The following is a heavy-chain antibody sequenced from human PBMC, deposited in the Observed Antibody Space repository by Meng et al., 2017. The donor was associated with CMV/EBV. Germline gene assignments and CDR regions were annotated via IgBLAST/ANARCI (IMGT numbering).Heavy chain of an antibody. D-gene: IGHD3-22*01. CDR3: ARLYDSSGYYLGYFDY. CDR1: GSSLSTSGVG. CDR2: IYWDDDK. Sequence: HITLKQAGPALVKPTQTLTRTGTFSGSSLSTSGVGVGWIRQPPGKALEWLALIYWDDDKRYSPSLKSRLTITKDTSKNQVVLTMTNMDPVDTATYYCARLYDSSGYYLGYFDYWGQGTLVTVSS. V-gene: IGHV2-5*02. J-gene: IGHJ4*02.